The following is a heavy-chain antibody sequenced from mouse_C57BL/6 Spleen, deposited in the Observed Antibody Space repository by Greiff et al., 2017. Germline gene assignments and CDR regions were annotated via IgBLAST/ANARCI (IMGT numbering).Heavy chain of an antibody. CDR1: GFTFSSYG. CDR2: ISSGGSYT. J-gene: IGHJ1*03. D-gene: IGHD1-1*01. CDR3: ARHLYYYGISSYWYFDV. Sequence: DVMLVESGGDLVKPGGSLKLSCAASGFTFSSYGMSWVRQTPDKRLEWVATISSGGSYTYYPDSVKGRFTISRDNAKNTLYLQMSSLKSEDTAMYDCARHLYYYGISSYWYFDVWGTGTPVTVSS. V-gene: IGHV5-6*02.